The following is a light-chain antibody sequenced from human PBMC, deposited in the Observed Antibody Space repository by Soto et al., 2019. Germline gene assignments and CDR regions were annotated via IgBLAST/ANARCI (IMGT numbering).Light chain of an antibody. CDR1: QSISRW. J-gene: IGKJ1*01. CDR2: DAS. Sequence: DIPMTQSPSTLSAFVGDRVIITCRASQSISRWLAWSQQKPGKAPKLLIFDASSLESGVPSRFSGSGSGTEFTLTISSLQPDDFATYYCQQYSSYPWTFGQGTKVEIK. V-gene: IGKV1-5*01. CDR3: QQYSSYPWT.